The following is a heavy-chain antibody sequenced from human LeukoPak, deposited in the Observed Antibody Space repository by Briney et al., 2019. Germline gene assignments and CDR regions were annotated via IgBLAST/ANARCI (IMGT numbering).Heavy chain of an antibody. D-gene: IGHD3-10*01. Sequence: GGSLRLSCAASGFTFSGFWMKWVHQAPGKGLEWVANINEDESQKYYVDSVKGRFTISRDNAKNSLDLQMNSLRAEDTAVYYCARGHHTRGVYDYWGQGTLVTVSS. CDR3: ARGHHTRGVYDY. J-gene: IGHJ4*02. CDR2: INEDESQK. V-gene: IGHV3-7*01. CDR1: GFTFSGFW.